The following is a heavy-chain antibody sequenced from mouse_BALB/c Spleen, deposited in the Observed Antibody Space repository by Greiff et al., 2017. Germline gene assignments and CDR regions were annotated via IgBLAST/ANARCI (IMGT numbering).Heavy chain of an antibody. D-gene: IGHD2-14*01. J-gene: IGHJ2*01. CDR1: GYTFTSYY. CDR2: IYPGDGST. CDR3: ARRGTTYYFDY. Sequence: QVQLQQSGPELVKPGASVKMSCKASGYTFTSYYIHWVKQRPGQGLEWIGWIYPGDGSTKYNEKFKGKTTLTADKSSSTAYMLLSSLTSEDSAIYFCARRGTTYYFDYWGQGTTLTVSS. V-gene: IGHV1S56*01.